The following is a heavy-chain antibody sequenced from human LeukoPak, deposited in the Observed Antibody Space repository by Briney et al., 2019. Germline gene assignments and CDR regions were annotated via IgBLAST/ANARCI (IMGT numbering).Heavy chain of an antibody. CDR3: AGGRGYSSSWYGAADWFDP. CDR2: IYTSGST. D-gene: IGHD6-13*01. J-gene: IGHJ5*02. V-gene: IGHV4-61*02. Sequence: SQTLSLTCTVSGGSISSGSYYWSSIRQPAGKGLEWIGRIYTSGSTNYNPSLKSRVTISVDTSKNQFSLKLSSVTAADTAVYYCAGGRGYSSSWYGAADWFDPWGQGTLVAVSS. CDR1: GGSISSGSYY.